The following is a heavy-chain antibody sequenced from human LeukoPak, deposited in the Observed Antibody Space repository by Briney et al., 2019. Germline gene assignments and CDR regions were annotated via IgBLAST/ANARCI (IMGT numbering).Heavy chain of an antibody. CDR1: GYSISSGYY. Sequence: PSETLSLTCAVSGYSISSGYYWGWFRPPPGKGLEWIGCMYHSRSTYYNPSLKSRVTISVDTSKNQFSLKLSSVTAADTAVYYCARQGGSSSPYYYYYMDVWGKGTTVTVSS. CDR2: MYHSRST. J-gene: IGHJ6*03. V-gene: IGHV4-38-2*01. CDR3: ARQGGSSSPYYYYYMDV. D-gene: IGHD6-13*01.